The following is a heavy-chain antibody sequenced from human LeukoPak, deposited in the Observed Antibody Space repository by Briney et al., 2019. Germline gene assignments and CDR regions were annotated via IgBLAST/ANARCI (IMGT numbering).Heavy chain of an antibody. CDR3: ARDWLYCGGDCYPAFVDI. D-gene: IGHD2-21*01. J-gene: IGHJ3*02. Sequence: GASVKVSCKASGYTFTGYYMHWARQAPGQGLEWMGWINPNSGGTNYAQKFQGRVTMTRDTSISTAYMELSRLRSDDTAVYYCARDWLYCGGDCYPAFVDIWGQGTMVTVSS. CDR1: GYTFTGYY. V-gene: IGHV1-2*02. CDR2: INPNSGGT.